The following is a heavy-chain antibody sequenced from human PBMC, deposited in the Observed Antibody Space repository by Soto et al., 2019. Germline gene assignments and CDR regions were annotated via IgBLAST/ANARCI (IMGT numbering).Heavy chain of an antibody. J-gene: IGHJ4*02. V-gene: IGHV3-48*04. Sequence: PGGSLRLSCSASGFTFTSYAMSWVRQAPGKGLEWVSYISSSGSTIYYADSVKGRFTISRDDAKNSLYLQMNSLRAEDTAVYYCARGVDGYADYWGQGTLVTVSS. CDR2: ISSSGSTI. CDR3: ARGVDGYADY. D-gene: IGHD5-12*01. CDR1: GFTFTSYA.